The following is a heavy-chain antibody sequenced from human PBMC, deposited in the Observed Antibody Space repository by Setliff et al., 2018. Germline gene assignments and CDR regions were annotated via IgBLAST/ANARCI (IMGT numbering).Heavy chain of an antibody. D-gene: IGHD5-18*01. V-gene: IGHV3-7*01. CDR3: AVTLSFPIQSPFDP. CDR1: GFTFSSYW. Sequence: PGGSLRLSCAASGFTFSSYWMTWVRQAPGKGLEWVANIKQEGSEKYYVDSVKGRFTISRDDAKNSLYLQMNSLRAEDTAVYYCAVTLSFPIQSPFDPWGQGTLVTVSS. CDR2: IKQEGSEK. J-gene: IGHJ5*02.